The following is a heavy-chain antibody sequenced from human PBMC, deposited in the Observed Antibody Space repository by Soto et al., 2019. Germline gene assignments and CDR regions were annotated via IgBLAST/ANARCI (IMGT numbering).Heavy chain of an antibody. Sequence: GGSLRLSCAAPGFTFSDYYMSWVRQAPGRGLEWISYSSNSGTFARYATSVKGRFSISRDNANNSLYLEMNSLRVEDTAVYYCARSGDNFNVLDYWGQGTPVTVSS. CDR2: SSNSGTFA. V-gene: IGHV3-11*06. CDR3: ARSGDNFNVLDY. D-gene: IGHD1-1*01. J-gene: IGHJ4*02. CDR1: GFTFSDYY.